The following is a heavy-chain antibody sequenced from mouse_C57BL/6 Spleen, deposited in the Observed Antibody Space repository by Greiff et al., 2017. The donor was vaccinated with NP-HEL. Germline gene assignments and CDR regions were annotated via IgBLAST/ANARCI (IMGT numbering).Heavy chain of an antibody. CDR2: ISSGGSYT. V-gene: IGHV5-6*02. D-gene: IGHD1-1*01. Sequence: DVKLVESGGDLVKPGGSLKLSCAASGFTFSSYGMSWVRQTPDKRLEWVATISSGGSYTYYPDSVKGRFTISRDNAKNTLYLQKSSLKSEDTAMYYCARHYYGSSFDYWGQGTTLTVSS. J-gene: IGHJ2*01. CDR1: GFTFSSYG. CDR3: ARHYYGSSFDY.